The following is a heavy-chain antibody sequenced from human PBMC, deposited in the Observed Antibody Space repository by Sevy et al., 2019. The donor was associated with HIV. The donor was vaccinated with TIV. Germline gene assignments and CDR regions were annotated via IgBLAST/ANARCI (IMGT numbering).Heavy chain of an antibody. J-gene: IGHJ6*03. V-gene: IGHV3-33*01. CDR3: ATGYGGDSANYYYYMDV. Sequence: GGSLRLSCAASGFTFNTYGMHWVRQAPGKGLEWVAVIWYDGSNKYYADSAKGRFTISRDNSKSTLYLQMNSLRAEDTAVYYCATGYGGDSANYYYYMDVWGKGTTVTVSS. CDR2: IWYDGSNK. CDR1: GFTFNTYG. D-gene: IGHD4-17*01.